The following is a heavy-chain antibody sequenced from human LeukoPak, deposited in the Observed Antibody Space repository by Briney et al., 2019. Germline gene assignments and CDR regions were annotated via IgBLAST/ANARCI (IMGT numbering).Heavy chain of an antibody. CDR1: GFTFSSYG. CDR2: ISYDGSNK. CDR3: AQPTIRYCSRTSCQPLDY. D-gene: IGHD2-2*01. V-gene: IGHV3-30*18. Sequence: GGSLRLSCAASGFTFSSYGMHWVRQAPGKGLEWVAVISYDGSNKYYADSVKGRFTISRDNSKNTLYLQMNSLRAEDTAVYYCAQPTIRYCSRTSCQPLDYWGQGTLVTVSS. J-gene: IGHJ4*02.